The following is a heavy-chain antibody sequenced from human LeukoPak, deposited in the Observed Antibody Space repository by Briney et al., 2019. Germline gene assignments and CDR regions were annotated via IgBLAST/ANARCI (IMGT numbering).Heavy chain of an antibody. CDR3: ARESNYYDSSGYRPTRDYYMDV. CDR2: IIPIFGTA. CDR1: GGTFSSYA. Sequence: ASVKVSCTASGGTFSSYAISWVRQAPGQGLEWMGGIIPIFGTANYAQKFQGRVTITTDESTSTAYMELSSLRSEDTAVYYCARESNYYDSSGYRPTRDYYMDVWGKGTTVTVSS. J-gene: IGHJ6*03. D-gene: IGHD3-22*01. V-gene: IGHV1-69*05.